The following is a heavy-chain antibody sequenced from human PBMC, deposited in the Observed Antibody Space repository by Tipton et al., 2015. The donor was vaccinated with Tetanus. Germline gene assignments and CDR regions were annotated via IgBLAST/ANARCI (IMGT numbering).Heavy chain of an antibody. J-gene: IGHJ4*02. CDR3: ARGRERCRGTNCHRATDY. CDR2: IGDTEFVT. D-gene: IGHD2-2*01. Sequence: SLRLSCEASGFTFSTYPMHWARQAPGKGLEWVSAIGDTEFVTYYADSLKGRSTISRDNSKNTLSLQMISLRAEDTAIYYCARGRERCRGTNCHRATDYWGQGTLVTVSS. V-gene: IGHV3-23*01. CDR1: GFTFSTYP.